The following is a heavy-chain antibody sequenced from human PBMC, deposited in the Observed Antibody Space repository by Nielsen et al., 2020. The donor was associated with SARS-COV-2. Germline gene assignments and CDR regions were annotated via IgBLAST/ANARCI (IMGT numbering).Heavy chain of an antibody. CDR2: IYYSGST. V-gene: IGHV4-30-4*01. J-gene: IGHJ5*02. CDR3: AREYGVTMVRGVIPYNWFDP. D-gene: IGHD3-10*01. Sequence: IRQPPGKGLEWIGYIYYSGSTYYNPSLKSRVTISVDTSKNQFSLKLSSVTAADTAVYYCAREYGVTMVRGVIPYNWFDPWGQGTLVTVSS.